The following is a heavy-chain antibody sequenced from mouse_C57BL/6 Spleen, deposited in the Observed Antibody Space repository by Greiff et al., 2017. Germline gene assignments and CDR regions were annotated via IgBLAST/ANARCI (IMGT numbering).Heavy chain of an antibody. V-gene: IGHV8-12*01. Sequence: QVTLKESGPGILQSSQTLSLTCSFSGFSLSTSGMGVSWIRQPSGKGLEWLAHIYWDDDKRYNPSLKSRLTISKDTSRNQIFLKITSVDTADTATYYCARRVPYYGSSYSWYFDVWGTGTTVTVSS. D-gene: IGHD1-1*01. CDR1: GFSLSTSGMG. J-gene: IGHJ1*03. CDR2: IYWDDDK. CDR3: ARRVPYYGSSYSWYFDV.